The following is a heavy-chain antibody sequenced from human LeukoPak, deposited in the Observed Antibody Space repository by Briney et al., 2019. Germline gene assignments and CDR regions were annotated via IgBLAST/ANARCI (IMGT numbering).Heavy chain of an antibody. D-gene: IGHD2-15*01. CDR2: ISSSGSTI. J-gene: IGHJ6*03. CDR1: GFTFSDYY. Sequence: GGSLRLSCAASGFTFSDYYMSWIRQAPGKGLEWVSYISSSGSTIYYADSVKGRFTISRDNAKNSLYLQMNSLRAEDTAVYYCARVRGEVVAAFEFIMKPYYYYYMDVWGKGTTVTISS. CDR3: ARVRGEVVAAFEFIMKPYYYYYMDV. V-gene: IGHV3-11*01.